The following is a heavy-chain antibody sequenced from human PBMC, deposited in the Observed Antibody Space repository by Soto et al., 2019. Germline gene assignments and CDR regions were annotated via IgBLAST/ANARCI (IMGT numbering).Heavy chain of an antibody. D-gene: IGHD6-13*01. J-gene: IGHJ6*02. Sequence: SETLSLTCVVYDDSFTDYFWTWIRLSPGKRLEWIGEINDIGRTNYNPSLKSRVSISVDTSKNQFSLKLSSVTAADTAVYYCARVGIAAAGQDYYGMDVWGQGTTVTVSS. CDR3: ARVGIAAAGQDYYGMDV. CDR2: INDIGRT. V-gene: IGHV4-34*01. CDR1: DDSFTDYF.